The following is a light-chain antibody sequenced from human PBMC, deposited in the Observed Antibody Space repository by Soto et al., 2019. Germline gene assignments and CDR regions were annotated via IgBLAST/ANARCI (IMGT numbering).Light chain of an antibody. CDR3: QQSKSFPWT. CDR2: TES. CDR1: QSISTW. V-gene: IGKV1-12*01. Sequence: DIQMTQSPSSVSASLGDRVTITCRASQSISTWLDWYQHKTGTAPNLLIFTESYLQSGVPSRLSGSGSGKDFTITINGLQPEDFATYYRQQSKSFPWTFGQVTKVDIK. J-gene: IGKJ1*01.